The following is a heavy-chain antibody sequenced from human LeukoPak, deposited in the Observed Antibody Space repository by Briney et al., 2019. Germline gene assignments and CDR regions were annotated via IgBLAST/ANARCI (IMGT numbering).Heavy chain of an antibody. J-gene: IGHJ4*02. CDR3: AKAGTGTNMLFDY. V-gene: IGHV3-11*05. CDR1: GFTFSNRY. CDR2: ISSSSHYT. Sequence: GGSLRLSCAASGFTFSNRYMGWVRQAPGKGLAWVSYISSSSHYTNYEASVRGRFIISRDNARDSVYLQMNSLRVEDTAIYYCAKAGTGTNMLFDYWGQGTLVTVSS. D-gene: IGHD1-1*01.